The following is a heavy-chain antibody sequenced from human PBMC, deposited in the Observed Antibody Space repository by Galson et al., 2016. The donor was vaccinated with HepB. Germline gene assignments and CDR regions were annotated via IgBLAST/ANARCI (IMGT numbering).Heavy chain of an antibody. CDR2: INLVNGDT. D-gene: IGHD3-9*01. CDR1: GYTFSIYW. Sequence: QSGAEVKKPGESLKISCKASGYTFSIYWIGWVRQAPGQRPEWMGWINLVNGDTKYSQKFQDRITFTRDTSANTAYMELSSLRSEDTAVYYCARSSILIAYALAYWGQGTLVIVSS. V-gene: IGHV1-3*01. J-gene: IGHJ4*02. CDR3: ARSSILIAYALAY.